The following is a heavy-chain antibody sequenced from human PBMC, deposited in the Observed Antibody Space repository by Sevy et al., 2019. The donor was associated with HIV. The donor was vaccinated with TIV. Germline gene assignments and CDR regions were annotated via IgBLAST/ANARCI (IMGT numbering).Heavy chain of an antibody. CDR2: ILYNVRTE. CDR1: GFNVRSFS. J-gene: IGHJ5*01. D-gene: IGHD2-21*01. Sequence: GGSLRLSCSASGFNVRSFSMHWVRQAPGKGLEWVAAILYNVRTEEYADSVRGRFTISRDNSKNTVNLEMNSLRVEDTALYFCARDSARVIVPTAGFDSWGQRVLVTDSS. V-gene: IGHV3-33*01. CDR3: ARDSARVIVPTAGFDS.